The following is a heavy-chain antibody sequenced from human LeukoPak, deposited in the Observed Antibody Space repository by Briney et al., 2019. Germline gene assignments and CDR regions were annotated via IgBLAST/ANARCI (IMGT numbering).Heavy chain of an antibody. V-gene: IGHV4-59*01. CDR1: GGSISSYY. CDR2: IYYSGST. CDR3: ARSRGGFGDYGSWFDP. D-gene: IGHD4-17*01. J-gene: IGHJ5*02. Sequence: SGTLSLTCTVSGGSISSYYWSWIRQPPGKGLEWIGYIYYSGSTNYNPSLKSRVTISVDTSKNQFSLKLSSVTAADTAFYYCARSRGGFGDYGSWFDPWGQGTLVTVSS.